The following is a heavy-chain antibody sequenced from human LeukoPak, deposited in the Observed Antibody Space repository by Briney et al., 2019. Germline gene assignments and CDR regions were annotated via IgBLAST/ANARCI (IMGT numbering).Heavy chain of an antibody. Sequence: SETLSLTCTVSGGSISSYYWSWIRQPAGKGLEWIGRIYTGGSTNYNPSLKSRVTMSVDTSKNQFSLKLSSVTAADTAMYYCARSFSPNYYDLLDYWGQGTLVTVSS. CDR3: ARSFSPNYYDLLDY. D-gene: IGHD3-22*01. CDR2: IYTGGST. V-gene: IGHV4-4*07. J-gene: IGHJ4*02. CDR1: GGSISSYY.